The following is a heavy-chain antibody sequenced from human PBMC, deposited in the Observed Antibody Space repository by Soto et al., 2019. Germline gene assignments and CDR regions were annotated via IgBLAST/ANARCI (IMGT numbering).Heavy chain of an antibody. Sequence: EVQLEESGGGLIQPGGSLRLSCAASGFIVSSNYMSWVRQAPGKGLEWVAVIYTGGSTYYADSVKGRFTISRDNSKNTLYLQMNTLRAEDTAVYYCARDQSTSWSVHYYGMNVWGQGTTFTVSS. CDR2: IYTGGST. D-gene: IGHD6-13*01. J-gene: IGHJ6*02. CDR3: ARDQSTSWSVHYYGMNV. V-gene: IGHV3-53*01. CDR1: GFIVSSNY.